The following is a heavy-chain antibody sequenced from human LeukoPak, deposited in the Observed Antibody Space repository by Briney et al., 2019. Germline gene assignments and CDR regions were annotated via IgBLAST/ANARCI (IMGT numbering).Heavy chain of an antibody. CDR1: GFTFSSYE. D-gene: IGHD6-13*01. J-gene: IGHJ3*01. CDR3: ARTSSSWADAFYF. Sequence: GGSLRLSCAASGFTFSSYEMNWVRQAPGKGLEWVSYISSIGSTIYYADSVKGQFTISRNNAKNSLYLQMNSLTAEDTAAYYCARTSSSWADAFYFWGRGTMVTVSS. V-gene: IGHV3-48*03. CDR2: ISSIGSTI.